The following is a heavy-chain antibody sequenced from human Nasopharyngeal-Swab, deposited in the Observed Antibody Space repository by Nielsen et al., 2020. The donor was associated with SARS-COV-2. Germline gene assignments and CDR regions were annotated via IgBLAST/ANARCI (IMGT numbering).Heavy chain of an antibody. D-gene: IGHD4-23*01. Sequence: GESLKISCAASGFTFSSYYMNWVRQAPGKGLEWVSYISSSSSTIYYADSVKGRFTISRDNAKNSLYLQMNSLRAEDTAVYYCARVDYGGNLDAFDIWGQGTMVTVSS. J-gene: IGHJ3*02. CDR3: ARVDYGGNLDAFDI. V-gene: IGHV3-48*01. CDR1: GFTFSSYY. CDR2: ISSSSSTI.